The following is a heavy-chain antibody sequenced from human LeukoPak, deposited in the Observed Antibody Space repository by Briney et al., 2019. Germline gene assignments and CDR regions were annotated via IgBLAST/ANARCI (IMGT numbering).Heavy chain of an antibody. D-gene: IGHD6-25*01. V-gene: IGHV4-59*08. CDR3: ARCGQRGYFDY. CDR1: GGSISSYY. J-gene: IGHJ4*02. Sequence: SETLSLTCTVSGGSISSYYWSWIRQPPGKGLEWIGYIYDSGNTNNNPSLKSRVTISVDTSKNQFSLKLSSVTAADTAVYYCARCGQRGYFDYWGQGTLVTVSS. CDR2: IYDSGNT.